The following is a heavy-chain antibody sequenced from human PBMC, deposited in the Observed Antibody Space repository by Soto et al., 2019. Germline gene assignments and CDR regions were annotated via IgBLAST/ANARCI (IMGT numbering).Heavy chain of an antibody. V-gene: IGHV4-4*02. Sequence: QMQLQESGPGLVKPSGTLSLACAVSGASVSSDNWWSWVRQPPGKGLEWIGEIFHSETTNYNPSLKSRVTRSVDKSKNQFSLTLTSVTAADTAVYYCAKNGWYSADIWGQGTMVTVSS. D-gene: IGHD6-19*01. CDR3: AKNGWYSADI. J-gene: IGHJ3*02. CDR1: GASVSSDNW. CDR2: IFHSETT.